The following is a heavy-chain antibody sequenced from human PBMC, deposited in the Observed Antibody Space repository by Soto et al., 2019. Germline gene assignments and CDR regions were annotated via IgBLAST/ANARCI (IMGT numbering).Heavy chain of an antibody. D-gene: IGHD3-3*01. CDR1: GGTFSSYA. Sequence: QVQLVQSGAEVKKPGSSVKVSCKASGGTFSSYAISWVRQAPGQGLEWMGGIIPIFGTANYAQKFQGRVTITADESTSTAYMELRSLRSEDTAVYYCARRAPEARITIFGPGGDYYYGIDVWGQGTTVTVSS. J-gene: IGHJ6*02. CDR2: IIPIFGTA. V-gene: IGHV1-69*01. CDR3: ARRAPEARITIFGPGGDYYYGIDV.